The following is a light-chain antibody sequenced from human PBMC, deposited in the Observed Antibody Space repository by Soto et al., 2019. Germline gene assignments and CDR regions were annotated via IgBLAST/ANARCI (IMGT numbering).Light chain of an antibody. V-gene: IGKV3-20*01. Sequence: EIVLTQSPGTLSLSPGESATLSCRASQNVRNTYLGWYQQKPGQSPRLLIHGASSRATGIPDRFSGSGSGTDFTLTIRRLEPEDFAVYYCQQYGTAPLTFGGGTRVEI. CDR3: QQYGTAPLT. J-gene: IGKJ4*01. CDR2: GAS. CDR1: QNVRNTY.